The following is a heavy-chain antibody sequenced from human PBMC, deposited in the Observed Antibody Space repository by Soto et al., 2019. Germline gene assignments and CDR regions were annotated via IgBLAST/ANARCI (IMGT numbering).Heavy chain of an antibody. CDR1: GFTFSSYG. J-gene: IGHJ3*02. Sequence: QVQLVESGGGVVQPGRSLRLSCAASGFTFSSYGMHWVRQAPGKWLEWVAVIWYDGSNKYYADSVKGRFTISRENSKNTLYLQMNSLIAEDTAVYYCARSGDYNAFDIWGQGTMVTVSS. V-gene: IGHV3-33*01. CDR2: IWYDGSNK. D-gene: IGHD4-17*01. CDR3: ARSGDYNAFDI.